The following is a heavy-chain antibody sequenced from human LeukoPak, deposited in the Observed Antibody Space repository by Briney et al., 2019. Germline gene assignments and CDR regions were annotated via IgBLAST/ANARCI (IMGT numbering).Heavy chain of an antibody. CDR2: IYYSGST. D-gene: IGHD2-15*01. V-gene: IGHV4-59*01. CDR3: ARGEGCSGGSCYLLFLDY. J-gene: IGHJ4*02. CDR1: GGSISSYY. Sequence: PSETLSLTCTVSGGSISSYYWSWIRQPPGKGLEWIGYIYYSGSTNYNPSLKSRVTISVDTSKNQFSLKLSSVTAADTAVYYCARGEGCSGGSCYLLFLDYWGQGTLVTVSS.